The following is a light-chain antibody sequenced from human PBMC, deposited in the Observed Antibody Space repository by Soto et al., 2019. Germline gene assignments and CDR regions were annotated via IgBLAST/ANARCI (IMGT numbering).Light chain of an antibody. Sequence: DIQLTRSPSTLSASVGDRVTITCRASQSINAWLAWYQQKPGQAPNLLIYKASTLESGVPSRFSGSGSGTEFTLTVSSLQPDDFATYYCHQYHNFPRTFGQGTKVEI. CDR3: HQYHNFPRT. J-gene: IGKJ1*01. V-gene: IGKV1-5*03. CDR1: QSINAW. CDR2: KAS.